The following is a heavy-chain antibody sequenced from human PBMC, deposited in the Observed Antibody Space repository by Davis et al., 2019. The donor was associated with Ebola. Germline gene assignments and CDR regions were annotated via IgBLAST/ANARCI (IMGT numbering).Heavy chain of an antibody. V-gene: IGHV3-23*01. D-gene: IGHD3-10*01. Sequence: GESLKISCAASGFTFSNYAMSWVRQAPGKGLEWVSAISGSGGTTYYADSVKGRFTISRDNSKNTLYLQINSLRAEDTAVYYCAKGPSGNYYKRLDYWGQGTLVTVSS. CDR2: ISGSGGTT. CDR3: AKGPSGNYYKRLDY. CDR1: GFTFSNYA. J-gene: IGHJ4*02.